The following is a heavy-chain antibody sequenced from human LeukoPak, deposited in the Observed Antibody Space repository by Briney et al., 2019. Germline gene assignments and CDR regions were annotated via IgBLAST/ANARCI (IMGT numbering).Heavy chain of an antibody. CDR3: AGDTGQQPYPDS. CDR2: IKSGGST. Sequence: SETLSLTCTVSGGSISSWYWSWIRQPAGKRLEWIGRIKSGGSTNYNPSLKSRVTMSVETSKNQFSLKLDSVTAADTAVYYCAGDTGQQPYPDSWGQGALVTVSS. V-gene: IGHV4-4*07. J-gene: IGHJ5*01. CDR1: GGSISSWY. D-gene: IGHD6-13*01.